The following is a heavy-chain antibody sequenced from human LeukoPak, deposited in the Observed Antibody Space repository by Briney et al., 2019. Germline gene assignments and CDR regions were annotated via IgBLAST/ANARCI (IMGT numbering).Heavy chain of an antibody. V-gene: IGHV4-4*07. J-gene: IGHJ5*02. CDR2: IYTSGST. Sequence: SETLSLTCTVSGGSISGDYWSWIRQPAGTGLEWIGRIYTSGSTIYNPSLKSRVTMSVDTSKNQFSLRLNSVTAADTAVYYCARGDYYGSPKVVAAWGQGTLVTVSS. CDR3: ARGDYYGSPKVVAA. CDR1: GGSISGDY. D-gene: IGHD3-10*01.